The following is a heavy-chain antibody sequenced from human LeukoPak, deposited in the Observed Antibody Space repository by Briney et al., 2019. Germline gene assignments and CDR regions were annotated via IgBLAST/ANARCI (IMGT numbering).Heavy chain of an antibody. Sequence: GGSLRLSCAASGFTVSSNYMSWVRQAPGKGLEWVSVLYRDDATYYADSVKGRFTISRDNAKNMLFLQMNSLRDEDTAMYYCARAPYGVGYTVERDYWGQGTLVTVSS. CDR2: LYRDDAT. CDR1: GFTVSSNY. CDR3: ARAPYGVGYTVERDY. V-gene: IGHV3-53*01. D-gene: IGHD1-1*01. J-gene: IGHJ4*02.